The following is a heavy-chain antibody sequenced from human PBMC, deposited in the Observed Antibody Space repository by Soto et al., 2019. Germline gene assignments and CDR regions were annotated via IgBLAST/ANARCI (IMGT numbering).Heavy chain of an antibody. CDR1: GYTFTNYD. J-gene: IGHJ4*02. V-gene: IGHV1-8*01. CDR2: MNPKSGNT. Sequence: QVQLVQSGAEVKKPGASVKVSCKASGYTFTNYDINWVRQATGQGLEWMGWMNPKSGNTGYAQQFQGRVIMTRSPSISSASMELSSLRAEDTAVYYCGGVYGDIDYWGQGTLVTVSS. CDR3: GGVYGDIDY. D-gene: IGHD4-17*01.